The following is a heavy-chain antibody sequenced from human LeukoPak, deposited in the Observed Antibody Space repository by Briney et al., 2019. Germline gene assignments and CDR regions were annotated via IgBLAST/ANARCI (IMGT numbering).Heavy chain of an antibody. CDR1: GYTFTSYD. Sequence: GASVKVSCKAFGYTFTSYDINWVRQATGQGLEWMGWMNPNSGNTGYAQKFQGRVTMTRNTSISTAYMELSSLRSEDTAVYYCARSLNIVVVVAAWVYWGQGTLVTVSS. J-gene: IGHJ4*02. CDR3: ARSLNIVVVVAAWVY. CDR2: MNPNSGNT. D-gene: IGHD2-15*01. V-gene: IGHV1-8*01.